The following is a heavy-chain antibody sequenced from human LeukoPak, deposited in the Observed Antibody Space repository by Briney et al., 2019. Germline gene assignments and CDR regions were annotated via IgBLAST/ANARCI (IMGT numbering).Heavy chain of an antibody. CDR1: GYSISSGYY. Sequence: SETLSLTCTVSGYSISSGYYWGWIRQPPGKGLEWIGSIYHSGSTYYNPPLKSRVTISVDTSKNQFSLKLSSVTAADTAVYYCARDTMIRARSGGDYWGQGALVTVSS. CDR2: IYHSGST. CDR3: ARDTMIRARSGGDY. D-gene: IGHD3-10*01. V-gene: IGHV4-38-2*02. J-gene: IGHJ4*02.